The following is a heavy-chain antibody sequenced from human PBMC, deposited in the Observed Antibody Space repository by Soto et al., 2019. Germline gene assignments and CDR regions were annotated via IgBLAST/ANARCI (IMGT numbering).Heavy chain of an antibody. V-gene: IGHV3-33*01. CDR2: IWYDGSNK. D-gene: IGHD3-3*01. CDR3: ARDGANWGYDFRCDFDY. Sequence: QVQLVESGGGVVQPGRSLRLSCAASGFTFSSYGMHWVRQAPGKGLEWVAVIWYDGSNKYYADSVKGRFTISRDNSKNKLYLQMNSVRAVDSAVYYWARDGANWGYDFRCDFDYWGQGTLVTVSS. CDR1: GFTFSSYG. J-gene: IGHJ4*02.